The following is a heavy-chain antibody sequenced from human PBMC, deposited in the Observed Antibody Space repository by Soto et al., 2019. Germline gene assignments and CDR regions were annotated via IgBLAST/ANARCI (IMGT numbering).Heavy chain of an antibody. D-gene: IGHD2-21*02. CDR2: INPDNGKT. CDR3: ARGPSTACFDF. CDR1: GYSFTAYW. J-gene: IGHJ4*02. V-gene: IGHV1-3*01. Sequence: GASVKVSCKASGYSFTAYWLHWMRQAPGQRLEWMGWINPDNGKTGHSQKFQDRVTLTRDTSATTAYMELSGLTSEDTAVYYCARGPSTACFDFWGQGTLVTVSS.